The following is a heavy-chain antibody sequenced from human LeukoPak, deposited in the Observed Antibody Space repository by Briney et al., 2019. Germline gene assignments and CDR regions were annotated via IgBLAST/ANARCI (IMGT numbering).Heavy chain of an antibody. CDR2: ISYDGSNK. Sequence: GGSLRLSCAASGCTLSSYAMHWVRQDPGKGLEWVGVISYDGSNKDYGDSVKGRFTISRDNSKNTRYLQMNSLRAEDTAVYYCARDQGGYINDDAFDIWGQGTMVTVSS. V-gene: IGHV3-30*04. CDR1: GCTLSSYA. J-gene: IGHJ3*02. CDR3: ARDQGGYINDDAFDI. D-gene: IGHD5-18*01.